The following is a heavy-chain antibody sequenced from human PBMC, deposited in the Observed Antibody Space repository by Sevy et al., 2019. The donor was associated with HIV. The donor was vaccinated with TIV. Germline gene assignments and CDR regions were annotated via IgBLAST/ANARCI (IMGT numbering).Heavy chain of an antibody. CDR3: ATSRSGYFDSSGYYIY. J-gene: IGHJ4*02. CDR2: IFPDDSDT. CDR1: GYSFTSHW. V-gene: IGHV5-51*01. D-gene: IGHD3-22*01. Sequence: GESLKISCQGSGYSFTSHWICWVRHMPGKGLEWMGIIFPDDSDTRYSPSFQGQVTFSADKSINTAYLQWSSLKASDTAMYYCATSRSGYFDSSGYYIYWGQGTLVTVSS.